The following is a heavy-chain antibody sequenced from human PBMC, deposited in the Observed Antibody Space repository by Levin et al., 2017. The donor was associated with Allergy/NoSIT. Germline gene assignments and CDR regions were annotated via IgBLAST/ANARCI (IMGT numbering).Heavy chain of an antibody. V-gene: IGHV3-11*01. Sequence: GGSLRLSCAASGFTFSDYYMIWIRQAPGKGLEWVSFITSSGNTIYYADSVKGRFTISRDNANNSLFLQMNSLRAEDTAVYYCARDLEYAGMDVWGQGTTVTVSS. J-gene: IGHJ6*02. CDR1: GFTFSDYY. D-gene: IGHD2-8*01. CDR3: ARDLEYAGMDV. CDR2: ITSSGNTI.